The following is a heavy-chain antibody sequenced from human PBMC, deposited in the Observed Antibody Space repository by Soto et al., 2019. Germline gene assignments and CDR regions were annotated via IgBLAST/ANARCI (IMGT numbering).Heavy chain of an antibody. V-gene: IGHV3-21*01. CDR1: GFTFSSYS. J-gene: IGHJ3*02. D-gene: IGHD3-22*01. CDR2: ISSSSSYI. CDR3: ARDTSYYDSSGYYPDAFDI. Sequence: EVQLVESGGGLVKPGGSLRLSCAASGFTFSSYSMNWVRQAPGKGLEWVSSISSSSSYIYYADSVKGRFTISRDNAKNSLYLQMNSLRAEDTAVYYCARDTSYYDSSGYYPDAFDIWGQGTMVTVSS.